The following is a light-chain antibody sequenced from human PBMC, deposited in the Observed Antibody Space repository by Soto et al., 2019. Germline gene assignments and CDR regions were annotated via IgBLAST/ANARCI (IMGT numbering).Light chain of an antibody. CDR2: KAS. CDR3: QQYNDNWT. J-gene: IGKJ1*01. V-gene: IGKV1-5*03. Sequence: LQMTQSPSTLSSSVGDRVTITCRASQSISSWLAWYQQKPGKAPKLLIYKASTLQSGVPSRFSGSGSGTEFTLAISSLQPDDSATYYCQQYNDNWTFGQGTKVEIK. CDR1: QSISSW.